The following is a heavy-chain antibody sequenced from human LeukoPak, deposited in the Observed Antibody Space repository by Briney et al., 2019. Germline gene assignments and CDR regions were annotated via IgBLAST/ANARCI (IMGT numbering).Heavy chain of an antibody. J-gene: IGHJ3*02. Sequence: SETLSLTCAVSGYSISSGYYWGWIRQPPGTGLEWIGSIYHSGSTYYNPSLKSRVTISVDTSKNQFSLKLSSVTAADTAVYYCARGPYGSGSYYNVEDAFDIWGQGTMVTVSS. D-gene: IGHD3-10*01. CDR2: IYHSGST. CDR1: GYSISSGYY. CDR3: ARGPYGSGSYYNVEDAFDI. V-gene: IGHV4-38-2*01.